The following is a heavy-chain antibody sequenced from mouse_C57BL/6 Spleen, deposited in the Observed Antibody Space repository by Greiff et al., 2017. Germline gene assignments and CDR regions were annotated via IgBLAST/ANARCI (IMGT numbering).Heavy chain of an antibody. CDR2: ISYAGSN. CDR1: GYSITRGYY. V-gene: IGHV3-6*01. D-gene: IGHD1-1*01. CDR3: ARERTTVVATSDY. J-gene: IGHJ4*01. Sequence: QSGPGLVKPSQSLSLTCSVTGYSITRGYYWNWIRQFPGNKLEWMGYISYAGSNNYNPSLKNRISITRDTSKNQFFLKLNSVTTEDTATYYCARERTTVVATSDYWGQGTSVTVSA.